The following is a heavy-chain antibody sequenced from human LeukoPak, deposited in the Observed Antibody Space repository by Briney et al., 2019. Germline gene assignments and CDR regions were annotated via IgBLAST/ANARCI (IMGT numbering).Heavy chain of an antibody. J-gene: IGHJ4*02. CDR1: GFTFSSYA. CDR2: ISDSGGST. D-gene: IGHD6-13*01. V-gene: IGHV3-23*01. Sequence: GGSLRLSCAASGFTFSSYAMTWVRQTPGKGLEWVSSISDSGGSTYYADSVKGRFTISRDNSKNTLYLQMNSLRAEDTAVYYCAKKEAAAGTVDYWGQGTLVTVSS. CDR3: AKKEAAAGTVDY.